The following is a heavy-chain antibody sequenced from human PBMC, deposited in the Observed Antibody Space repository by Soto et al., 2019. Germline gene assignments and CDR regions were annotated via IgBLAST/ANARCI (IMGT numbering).Heavy chain of an antibody. D-gene: IGHD6-19*01. CDR2: ISDSGAST. Sequence: PGGSLRLSCAASGFTFSSDVMSWVHQAPGKGLEWVSAISDSGASTYYADSVKGRFTISRDNSKNTLYVQMNSLRVEDTALYYCARERAAPYTSGWYRPLSLFDYWGQGSLVTVSS. J-gene: IGHJ4*02. CDR1: GFTFSSDV. CDR3: ARERAAPYTSGWYRPLSLFDY. V-gene: IGHV3-23*01.